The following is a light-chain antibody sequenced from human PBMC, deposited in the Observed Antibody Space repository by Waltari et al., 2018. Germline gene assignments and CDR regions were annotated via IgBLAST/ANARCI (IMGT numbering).Light chain of an antibody. V-gene: IGLV6-57*01. CDR1: SASLDRRY. Sequence: VLTQPQSVSGSPGQTVTISCSRSSASLDRRYVQWYQQRSGRSPTTVIYKDDQRPSGFPDRFSGSIDSSSNSASLTISVLQAEDEADYYCCSYTTSSTWIFGGGTRLTVL. J-gene: IGLJ2*01. CDR2: KDD. CDR3: CSYTTSSTWI.